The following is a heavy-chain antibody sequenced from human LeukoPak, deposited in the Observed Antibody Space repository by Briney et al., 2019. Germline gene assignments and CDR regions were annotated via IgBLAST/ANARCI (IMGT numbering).Heavy chain of an antibody. Sequence: PGGSLRLSCVASGFTFDDYGMSWVRQAPGKGLEWVSGINWNGGSTGYADSVKGRFTISRDNAKNSLYLQMNSLRAEDTALYYCARRIVATRNYYYYYMDVWGKGTTVTVSS. CDR3: ARRIVATRNYYYYYMDV. CDR1: GFTFDDYG. J-gene: IGHJ6*03. V-gene: IGHV3-20*04. CDR2: INWNGGST. D-gene: IGHD5-12*01.